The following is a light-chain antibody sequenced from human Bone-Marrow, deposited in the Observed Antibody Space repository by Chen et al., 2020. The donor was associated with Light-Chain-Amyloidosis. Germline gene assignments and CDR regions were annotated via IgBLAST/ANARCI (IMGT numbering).Light chain of an antibody. V-gene: IGKV4-1*01. Sequence: DFVMTQSPDSLAVSLGERATINCKSSPSVLSSSDNKNYLAWYQQKPGQPPKLLIYWASTRESGVPDRFSGSGSGTDFILTISSLQAEDVAVYYCQQHYDAPLTFGQGTKVEIK. J-gene: IGKJ1*01. CDR3: QQHYDAPLT. CDR2: WAS. CDR1: PSVLSSSDNKNY.